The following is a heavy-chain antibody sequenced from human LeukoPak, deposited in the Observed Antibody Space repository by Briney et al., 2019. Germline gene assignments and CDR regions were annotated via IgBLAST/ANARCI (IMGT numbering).Heavy chain of an antibody. CDR1: GYTFTSYA. V-gene: IGHV1-3*02. J-gene: IGHJ4*02. CDR2: SNAGNGNT. D-gene: IGHD6-13*01. Sequence: ASVEVSCKASGYTFTSYAMHWVRHAPGQRLEWMGWSNAGNGNTKYSQEFQGRVTITRDTSASTAYMELSSLRSEDMAVYYCARSPAAGNYYFDYWGQGTLVTVSS. CDR3: ARSPAAGNYYFDY.